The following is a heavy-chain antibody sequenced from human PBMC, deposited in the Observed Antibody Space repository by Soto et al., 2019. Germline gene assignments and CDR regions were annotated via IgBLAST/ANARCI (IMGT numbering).Heavy chain of an antibody. CDR1: GYTLTSNG. Sequence: ASVKVSCKTSGYTLTSNGFSWVRQAPGQGLEWMGWISAYTGNTNYAQKLQGRVTMATDTSTSTAYMGLRSLRSDDTAVYYCARRAWESSDAFDIWGQGTTVTVSS. J-gene: IGHJ3*02. D-gene: IGHD3-16*01. V-gene: IGHV1-18*04. CDR3: ARRAWESSDAFDI. CDR2: ISAYTGNT.